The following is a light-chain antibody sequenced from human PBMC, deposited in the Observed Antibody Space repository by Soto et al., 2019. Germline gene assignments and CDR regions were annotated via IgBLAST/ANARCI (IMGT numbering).Light chain of an antibody. J-gene: IGKJ4*01. V-gene: IGKV3-15*01. CDR1: QSVSSN. CDR2: GAS. Sequence: EIVMTQSPATLSVSPGERATLSCRASQSVSSNLAWYQRKPGQAPRLLIYGASTRATDIPARFSGSGSGTEFTLTISSLKSEDFAVYYCQQYKNWPLTFGGGTKVDIK. CDR3: QQYKNWPLT.